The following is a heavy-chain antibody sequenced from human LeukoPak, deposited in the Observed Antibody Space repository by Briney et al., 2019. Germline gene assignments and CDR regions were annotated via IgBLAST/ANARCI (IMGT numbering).Heavy chain of an antibody. V-gene: IGHV1-18*01. D-gene: IGHD6-6*01. Sequence: ASVKVSCKASGYTFTSYTISWVRQAPGQGLEWMGWISAYNGNTNYAQKLQGRVTMTTDTSTSTAYMELRSLRSDDTAVYYCARLGSSSYYYYYMDVWGKGTTVTVSS. CDR2: ISAYNGNT. CDR1: GYTFTSYT. J-gene: IGHJ6*03. CDR3: ARLGSSSYYYYYMDV.